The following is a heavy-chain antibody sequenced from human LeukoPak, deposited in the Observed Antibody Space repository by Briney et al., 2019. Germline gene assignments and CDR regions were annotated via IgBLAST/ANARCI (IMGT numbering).Heavy chain of an antibody. D-gene: IGHD2-2*01. V-gene: IGHV4-59*01. J-gene: IGHJ5*02. Sequence: SETLSLTCTVSGGSITSDHWSWIRQPPGRGLEWLAFVFFGGAPDYNPSLKSRITISVDTSRNQFSLNLESVTSADTAVYYCARGGPSSRWFDPWGPGTLVTVSA. CDR2: VFFGGAP. CDR3: ARGGPSSRWFDP. CDR1: GGSITSDH.